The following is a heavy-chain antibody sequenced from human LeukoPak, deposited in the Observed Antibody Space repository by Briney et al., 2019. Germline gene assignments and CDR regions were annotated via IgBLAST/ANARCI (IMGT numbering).Heavy chain of an antibody. CDR2: INPNSGGT. CDR3: ARPKGIVVVPAATALSGFDY. Sequence: GASVKVSCKASGYTFTGYYMHWVRQAPGQGLEWMGWINPNSGGTNYAQKFQGRVTMTRDTSISTAYMELSRLRSDDTAVYYCARPKGIVVVPAATALSGFDYWGRGTLVTVSS. CDR1: GYTFTGYY. D-gene: IGHD2-2*01. J-gene: IGHJ4*02. V-gene: IGHV1-2*02.